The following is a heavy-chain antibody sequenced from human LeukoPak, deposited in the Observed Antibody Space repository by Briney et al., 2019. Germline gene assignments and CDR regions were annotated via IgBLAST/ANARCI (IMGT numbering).Heavy chain of an antibody. J-gene: IGHJ5*02. Sequence: PGGSLRLSCAASGFTFRSHWMHWVRQAPGKGLVWVSRINEDGNDIVYAESVKGRFTASRDNAKNMVYLQMNGLRDDDTALYYCVRDRPHNWFDPWGQGTLVIVSS. CDR2: INEDGNDI. CDR3: VRDRPHNWFDP. V-gene: IGHV3-74*01. CDR1: GFTFRSHW.